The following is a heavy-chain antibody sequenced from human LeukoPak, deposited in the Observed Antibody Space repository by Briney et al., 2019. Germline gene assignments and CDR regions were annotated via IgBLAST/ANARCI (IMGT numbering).Heavy chain of an antibody. CDR1: GGSITTTTYY. J-gene: IGHJ4*02. D-gene: IGHD2-15*01. V-gene: IGHV4-39*07. CDR3: ARDLLDYFDY. Sequence: SETLSLTCTVSGGSITTTTYYWGWIRQPPGKGLEWIGSIYYSGNTYYNPSLKSRVTISLDTSKNQFSLKLSSVTAADTAVYYCARDLLDYFDYWGQGTLVTVSS. CDR2: IYYSGNT.